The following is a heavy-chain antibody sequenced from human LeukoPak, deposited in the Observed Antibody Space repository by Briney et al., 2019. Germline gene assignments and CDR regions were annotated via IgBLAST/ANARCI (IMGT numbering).Heavy chain of an antibody. D-gene: IGHD6-19*01. V-gene: IGHV4-4*07. CDR2: VYPSGSP. Sequence: SETLSLTCTVSDDSISNHYWSWIRRPAGKGLEWIGRVYPSGSPNYNPFLKSRVTMSVDTSKNQFSLKVNSVTAADTAVYYCARGAGPFDHWGQGTLVTVSS. CDR1: DDSISNHY. CDR3: ARGAGPFDH. J-gene: IGHJ4*02.